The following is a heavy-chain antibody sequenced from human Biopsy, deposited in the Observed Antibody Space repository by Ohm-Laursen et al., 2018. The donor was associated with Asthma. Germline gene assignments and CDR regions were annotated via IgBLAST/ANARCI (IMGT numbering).Heavy chain of an antibody. V-gene: IGHV3-30*03. Sequence: SLRLSCTASGFTFSSYGMYWVRQAPGKGLEWVAVISYDGSNKYYADSVKGRFTISRDNAKNSLYLQMNSLRDEDTAVYYCARFKRGYSYGYAGVFDYWGQGTLVTVSS. CDR1: GFTFSSYG. J-gene: IGHJ4*02. CDR2: ISYDGSNK. CDR3: ARFKRGYSYGYAGVFDY. D-gene: IGHD5-18*01.